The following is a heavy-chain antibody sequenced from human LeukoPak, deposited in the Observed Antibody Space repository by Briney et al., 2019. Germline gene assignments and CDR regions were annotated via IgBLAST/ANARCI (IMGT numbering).Heavy chain of an antibody. V-gene: IGHV1-69*01. J-gene: IGHJ3*02. Sequence: SVKVSCKASGGTFNSYTISWVRQAPGQGLEWMGGIIPIFGTTNYAQKFQGRVTITADESTNTAYMELSSLRSDDTAVYYCAREGSKGLSRADAFDIWGQGTMVTVSS. CDR3: AREGSKGLSRADAFDI. D-gene: IGHD2/OR15-2a*01. CDR2: IIPIFGTT. CDR1: GGTFNSYT.